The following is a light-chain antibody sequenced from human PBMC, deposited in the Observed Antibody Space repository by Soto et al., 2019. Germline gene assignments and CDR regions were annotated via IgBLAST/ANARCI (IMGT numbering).Light chain of an antibody. CDR3: SSYTTSNTRQIV. J-gene: IGLJ1*01. CDR2: DVS. Sequence: QSALTQPASVSGSPGQSITISCTGTSSDVGGYNYVSWYQHHPGKAPKLIIYDVSSRPSGVSIRFSGSKSDNTASLTISGLQPEDEADDHCSSYTTSNTRQIVFGTGTKLTVL. V-gene: IGLV2-14*03. CDR1: SSDVGGYNY.